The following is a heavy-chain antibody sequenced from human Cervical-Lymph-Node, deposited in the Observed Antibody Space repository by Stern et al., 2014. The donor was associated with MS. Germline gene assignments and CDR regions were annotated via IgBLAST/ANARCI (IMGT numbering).Heavy chain of an antibody. D-gene: IGHD3-10*01. J-gene: IGHJ4*02. V-gene: IGHV1-69*06. CDR1: GDTFSNYA. CDR2: IIPMYGTA. Sequence: VQLVESGAEVKKPGSSVNVSCQTSGDTFSNYAISWLRQAPGQGLEWMGGIIPMYGTANFAQNFQGRVTVTADISTSTVYMELRSLRSEDTAVYYCARDGRGSYYFEYWGQGTLVTVSS. CDR3: ARDGRGSYYFEY.